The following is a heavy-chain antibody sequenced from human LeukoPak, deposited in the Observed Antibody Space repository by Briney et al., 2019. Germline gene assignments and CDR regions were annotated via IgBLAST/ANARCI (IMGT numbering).Heavy chain of an antibody. CDR3: AREGQWLPDWFDP. J-gene: IGHJ5*02. V-gene: IGHV4-59*01. CDR1: GGSISGYY. CDR2: IHYSGST. D-gene: IGHD6-19*01. Sequence: SETLSLTCAVSGGSISGYYWSWIRQPPGRGLEWIGYIHYSGSTNYNPSLKSRVTIPLDMSKNQFSLKLNSVTAADTAVYYCAREGQWLPDWFDPWGQGTLVTVSS.